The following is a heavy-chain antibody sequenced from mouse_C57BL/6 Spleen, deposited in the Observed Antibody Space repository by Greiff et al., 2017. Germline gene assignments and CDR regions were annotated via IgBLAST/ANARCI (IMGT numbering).Heavy chain of an antibody. Sequence: EVQLQESGPGLVKPSQSLSLTCSVTGYSITSGYYWNWIRQFPGNKLEWMGYISYDGSNNYNPSLKNRISITRDTSKNQFFLKLNSVTTEDTATYYCARADGYYVDYYAMDYWGQGTSVTVSS. D-gene: IGHD2-3*01. CDR1: GYSITSGYY. V-gene: IGHV3-6*01. J-gene: IGHJ4*01. CDR2: ISYDGSN. CDR3: ARADGYYVDYYAMDY.